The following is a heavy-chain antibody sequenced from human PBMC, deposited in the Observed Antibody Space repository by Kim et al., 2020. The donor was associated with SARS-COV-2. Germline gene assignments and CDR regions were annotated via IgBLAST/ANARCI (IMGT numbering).Heavy chain of an antibody. J-gene: IGHJ5*02. CDR2: IYPGDSDT. D-gene: IGHD3-9*01. V-gene: IGHV5-51*01. CDR3: ARFLLRYFDGFPSFDP. Sequence: GESLKISCKGSGYSFTSYWIGWVRQMPGKGLEWMGIIYPGDSDTRYSPSFQGQVTISADKSISTAYLQWSSLKASDTAMYYCARFLLRYFDGFPSFDPWGQGTLVTVSS. CDR1: GYSFTSYW.